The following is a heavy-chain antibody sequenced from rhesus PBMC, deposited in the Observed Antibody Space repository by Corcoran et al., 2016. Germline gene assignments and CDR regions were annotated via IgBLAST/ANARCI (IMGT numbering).Heavy chain of an antibody. D-gene: IGHD1-1-1*01. CDR1: GGSISGYYL. CDR3: ARVIAGTIYPDY. CDR2: IYGGSGST. Sequence: QVQLQESGPGVVKPSETLSLTCAVSGGSISGYYLWSWIRQPPGKGLEWIGYIYGGSGSTSYNPSLKSRVIISIDTSKNQFSRKLSSVTAADTAVYYCARVIAGTIYPDYWGQGVLVTVSS. J-gene: IGHJ4*01. V-gene: IGHV4S7*01.